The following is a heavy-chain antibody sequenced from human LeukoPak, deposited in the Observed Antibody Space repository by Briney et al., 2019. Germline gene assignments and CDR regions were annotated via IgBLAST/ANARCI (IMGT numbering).Heavy chain of an antibody. D-gene: IGHD3-10*01. Sequence: GGSLRLSCAASGITFSSYWMHWVRQTPGKGLVWVSRIKNDGTTTSYADSVKGRFTISRDSAKNMLYLQMNSLRVEDTAVYYCASGYYASGRCQFYWGQGTLVTVSS. CDR1: GITFSSYW. CDR2: IKNDGTTT. V-gene: IGHV3-74*01. J-gene: IGHJ4*02. CDR3: ASGYYASGRCQFY.